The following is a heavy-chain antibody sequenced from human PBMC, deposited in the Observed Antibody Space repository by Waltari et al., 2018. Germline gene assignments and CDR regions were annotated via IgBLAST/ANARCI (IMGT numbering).Heavy chain of an antibody. CDR3: AKDISSSWYGSSAFDI. CDR1: GFTFDDYA. CDR2: ISWNSGSI. D-gene: IGHD6-13*01. J-gene: IGHJ3*02. V-gene: IGHV3-9*01. Sequence: EVQLVESGGGLVQPGRSLRLSCAASGFTFDDYAMHWVRQAPGKGLEWVSGISWNSGSIGYADSVKGRFTISRDNAKNSLYLQMNSLRAEDTALYYCAKDISSSWYGSSAFDIWGQGTMVTVSS.